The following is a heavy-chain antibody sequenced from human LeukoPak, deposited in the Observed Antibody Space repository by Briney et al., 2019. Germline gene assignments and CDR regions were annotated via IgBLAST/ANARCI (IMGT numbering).Heavy chain of an antibody. J-gene: IGHJ6*02. CDR2: IYYSGST. D-gene: IGHD3-10*01. CDR1: GGSISSYY. Sequence: PSETLSLTCTVSGGSISSYYWSWIRQPPGKGLEWIGYIYYSGSTNYNPSLKSRVTISVHTSKNQFSLKLSSVTAADTAVYYCARLTMVRGANYYYYHGMDVWGQGTTVTVSS. CDR3: ARLTMVRGANYYYYHGMDV. V-gene: IGHV4-59*08.